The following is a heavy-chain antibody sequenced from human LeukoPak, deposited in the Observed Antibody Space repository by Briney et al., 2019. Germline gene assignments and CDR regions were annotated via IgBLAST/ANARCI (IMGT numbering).Heavy chain of an antibody. CDR1: GYTFTGYY. J-gene: IGHJ4*02. CDR2: INPNSGGT. Sequence: ASVKVSCKASGYTFTGYYMHWVRQAPGQGLEWMGWINPNSGGTNYAQKFQGRVTMTRNTSISTAYMELSSLRSEDTAVYYCAKRGYSYGDFDYWGQGTLVTVSS. D-gene: IGHD5-18*01. V-gene: IGHV1-2*02. CDR3: AKRGYSYGDFDY.